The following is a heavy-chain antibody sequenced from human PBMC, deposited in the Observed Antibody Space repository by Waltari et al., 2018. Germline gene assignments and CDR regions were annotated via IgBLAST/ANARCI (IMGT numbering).Heavy chain of an antibody. Sequence: QEQLVESGGGLVKPGGSLRLSCAASGFAFSDSYMNWIRRAPGKGLEWVSYITASGSSTYYADSVKGRFTISRDNAQNSLYLQMNTLRAEDTAVYYCARGRAVATTDFDYWGQGTLVTVSS. D-gene: IGHD5-12*01. V-gene: IGHV3-11*04. J-gene: IGHJ4*02. CDR2: ITASGSST. CDR1: GFAFSDSY. CDR3: ARGRAVATTDFDY.